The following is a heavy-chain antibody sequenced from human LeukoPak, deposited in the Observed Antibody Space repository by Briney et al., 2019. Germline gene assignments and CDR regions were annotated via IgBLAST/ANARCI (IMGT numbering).Heavy chain of an antibody. CDR1: GFTFSSYG. V-gene: IGHV3-30*03. J-gene: IGHJ5*02. D-gene: IGHD2-15*01. CDR2: ISYDGSNK. Sequence: PGRSLRLSCAASGFTFSSYGMHWVRQAPGKGLEWVAVISYDGSNKYYADSVKGRFTISRDNSKNTLYLQMNSLRAEDTAMYYCAGLWQYCSGGSCYPWGQGTLVTVSS. CDR3: AGLWQYCSGGSCYP.